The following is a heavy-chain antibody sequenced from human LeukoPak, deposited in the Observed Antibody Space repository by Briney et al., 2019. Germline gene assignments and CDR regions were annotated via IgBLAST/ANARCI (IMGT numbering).Heavy chain of an antibody. CDR3: ARVGTYLKYYYDSSGLPWDAFDI. CDR2: IKQDGSEK. CDR1: GFTSSSYW. J-gene: IGHJ3*02. Sequence: GGSLRLSCAASGFTSSSYWMSWVRQAPGKGLEWVANIKQDGSEKYYVDSVKGRFTISRDNAKNSLYLQMNSLRAEDTAVYYCARVGTYLKYYYDSSGLPWDAFDIWGQGTMVTVSS. D-gene: IGHD3-22*01. V-gene: IGHV3-7*01.